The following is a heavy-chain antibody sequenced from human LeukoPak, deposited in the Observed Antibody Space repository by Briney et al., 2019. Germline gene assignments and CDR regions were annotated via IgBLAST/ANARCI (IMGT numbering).Heavy chain of an antibody. J-gene: IGHJ4*02. V-gene: IGHV1-2*02. CDR3: ARVNNWNQGSGFDY. D-gene: IGHD1-20*01. CDR2: INPNSGGT. CDR1: GYTFTGYY. Sequence: ASVKVSCKASGYTFTGYYMHWVRQAPGQGLEWMGWINPNSGGTNYAQKFQGRVTMTRDTSTSTAYMELRSLRSDDTAVYYCARVNNWNQGSGFDYWGQGTLVTVSS.